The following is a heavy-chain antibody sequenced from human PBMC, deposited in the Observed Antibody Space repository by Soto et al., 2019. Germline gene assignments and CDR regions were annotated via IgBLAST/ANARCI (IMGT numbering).Heavy chain of an antibody. CDR3: ARSAGWFGGTIIAGSIYLAP. CDR1: AATFTSYY. D-gene: IGHD3-16*01. J-gene: IGHJ5*02. CDR2: INPNGGST. Sequence: ATVEVSCKTPAATFTSYYIHWVRQAPGHGLERMGIINPNGGSTRFAQTFQGRITMTTDTSTSTVDMELRSLRSEETAVYYCARSAGWFGGTIIAGSIYLAPLGQGSLGT. V-gene: IGHV1-46*01.